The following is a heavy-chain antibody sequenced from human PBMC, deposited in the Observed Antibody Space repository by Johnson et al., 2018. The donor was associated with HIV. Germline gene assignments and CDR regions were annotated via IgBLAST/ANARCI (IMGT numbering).Heavy chain of an antibody. V-gene: IGHV3-7*01. CDR3: ARARDYNFGSPATDI. Sequence: VQLVESGGGLVQPGGSLRLSCAASGFSVSSYYMSWVRQAPGKGLEWVANIKQDGSEKYYVDSVKGRFTISRDNAKNSLYLQINSLRAEDTAVYYCARARDYNFGSPATDIWGQGTMVTVSS. CDR1: GFSVSSYY. J-gene: IGHJ3*02. CDR2: IKQDGSEK. D-gene: IGHD3-3*01.